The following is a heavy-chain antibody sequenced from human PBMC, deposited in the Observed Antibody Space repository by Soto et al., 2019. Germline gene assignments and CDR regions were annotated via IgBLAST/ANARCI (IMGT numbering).Heavy chain of an antibody. CDR3: ARGGGVGVAGSAAFDM. CDR2: INPATGAA. CDR1: GYPVTAYY. D-gene: IGHD3-3*01. J-gene: IGHJ3*02. Sequence: QLHLVQSGAVVKKPGASVTVSCSASGYPVTAYYMHWVRQAPGRGLEWMGGINPATGAAKYTQTFHGKVNITRDQATSKFFMEMGSLATEGSAVFLCARGGGVGVAGSAAFDMWGQGTLVTVSS. V-gene: IGHV1-2*02.